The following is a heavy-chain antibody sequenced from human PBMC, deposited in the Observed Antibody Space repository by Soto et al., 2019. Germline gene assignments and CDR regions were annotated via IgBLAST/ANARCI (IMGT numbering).Heavy chain of an antibody. D-gene: IGHD6-19*01. J-gene: IGHJ3*02. CDR2: INHSGST. V-gene: IGHV4-34*01. CDR3: AREVAVAGREAFDI. CDR1: GGSFSDYY. Sequence: SETLSLTCAVFGGSFSDYYWSWIRQPSGKGLEWIGEINHSGSTNYNPSLKSRATISIDTSKNQFSLKLNSVTAADTAVYYCAREVAVAGREAFDIWGQGTMVTVSS.